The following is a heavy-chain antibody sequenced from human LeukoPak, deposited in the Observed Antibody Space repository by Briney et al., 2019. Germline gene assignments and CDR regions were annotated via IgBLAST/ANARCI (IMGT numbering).Heavy chain of an antibody. Sequence: GGSLRLSCAASGFSFISYGMRWVRQAPGKGLEWVGVISDDGRRKDYADSVKGRFTISRDNSKDTLYLQMNSLRAEDTAVYYCAKRPSDYGDYVSYFDYWGQETLVTVSS. CDR2: ISDDGRRK. V-gene: IGHV3-30*18. CDR1: GFSFISYG. CDR3: AKRPSDYGDYVSYFDY. J-gene: IGHJ4*02. D-gene: IGHD4-17*01.